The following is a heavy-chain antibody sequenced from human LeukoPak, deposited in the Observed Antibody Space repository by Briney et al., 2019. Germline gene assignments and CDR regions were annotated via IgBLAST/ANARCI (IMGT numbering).Heavy chain of an antibody. CDR1: GFTFSDYY. Sequence: GGSLRLSCAASGFTFSDYYMSWIRQAPGKGLEWVSAISGSGGSTYYADSVKGRFTISRDNSKNTLYLQMNSLRAEDTAVYYCAKLMQQLPILDYWGQGTLVTVSS. CDR2: ISGSGGST. V-gene: IGHV3-23*01. D-gene: IGHD6-13*01. CDR3: AKLMQQLPILDY. J-gene: IGHJ4*02.